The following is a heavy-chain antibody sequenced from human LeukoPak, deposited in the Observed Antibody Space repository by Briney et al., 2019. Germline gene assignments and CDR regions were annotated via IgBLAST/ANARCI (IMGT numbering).Heavy chain of an antibody. CDR3: ASLIVGATGYFDY. CDR1: GGSISCYY. J-gene: IGHJ4*02. Sequence: SETLSLTCTVSGGSISCYYWSWIRQPPGKGLEWIGYIYTSGSTNYNPSLKSRVTISVDTSKNQFSLKLSSVTAADTAVYYCASLIVGATGYFDYWGQGTLVTVSS. V-gene: IGHV4-4*09. CDR2: IYTSGST. D-gene: IGHD1-26*01.